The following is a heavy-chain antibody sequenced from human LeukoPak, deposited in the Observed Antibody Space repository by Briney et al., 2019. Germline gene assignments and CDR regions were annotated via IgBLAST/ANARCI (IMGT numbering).Heavy chain of an antibody. CDR2: ITSSSSYI. J-gene: IGHJ4*02. CDR1: EFTFSSYS. V-gene: IGHV3-21*01. Sequence: GGSLRLSCAGSEFTFSSYSMNWVRQAPGKGLERVSSITSSSSYIYYADSVKGRFTISRDNAKKSVYLQMNSLRAEDTAVYYCARGSTYSSGWYTGFDYWGQGTLVTVSS. CDR3: ARGSTYSSGWYTGFDY. D-gene: IGHD6-19*01.